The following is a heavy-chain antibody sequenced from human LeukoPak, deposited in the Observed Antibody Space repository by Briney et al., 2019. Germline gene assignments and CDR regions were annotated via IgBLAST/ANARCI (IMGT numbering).Heavy chain of an antibody. CDR3: AKDHRPFGGPNKLDYFDR. D-gene: IGHD3-16*01. J-gene: IGHJ4*02. CDR1: GFVFSSYA. V-gene: IGHV3-23*01. CDR2: FSATGDRT. Sequence: PGGSLRLSCAASGFVFSSYAMSWVRQAPGKGLEWVSGFSATGDRTYYADSVKGRFTISRDNSNNLLYLQLNSLRAEDTAIYYCAKDHRPFGGPNKLDYFDRWGQGSLVTVSS.